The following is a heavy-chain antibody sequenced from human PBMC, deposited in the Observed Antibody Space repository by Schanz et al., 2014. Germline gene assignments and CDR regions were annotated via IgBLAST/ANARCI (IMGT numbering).Heavy chain of an antibody. CDR3: AKVAPAATYLDS. J-gene: IGHJ4*02. CDR1: GFTFSNTW. Sequence: EVQLVESGGGLVKPGGSLRLSCAASGFTFSNTWMNWVRQTPGKGLEWVSGIGGSGDSTHYADSVKGRFTISRDNAKNSLFLQMNSLSAEDTAVYYCAKVAPAATYLDSWGLGTLVTVSS. V-gene: IGHV3-21*04. CDR2: IGGSGDST. D-gene: IGHD2-2*01.